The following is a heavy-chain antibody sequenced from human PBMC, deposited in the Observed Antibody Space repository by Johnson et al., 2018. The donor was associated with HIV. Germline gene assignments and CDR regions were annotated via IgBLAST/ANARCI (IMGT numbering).Heavy chain of an antibody. CDR3: ARDLAYGDIVLVSAFDI. CDR2: INWNGGST. J-gene: IGHJ3*02. CDR1: GFTFSSYA. Sequence: VQLVESGGGLGQPGGSLRLSCAASGFTFSSYAMSWVRQAPGKGLEWVSGINWNGGSTGYADSVKGRFTISRDNAKNSLYLQMNSLRAEDTALYYCARDLAYGDIVLVSAFDIWGQGTMVTVSS. V-gene: IGHV3-20*04. D-gene: IGHD2-8*02.